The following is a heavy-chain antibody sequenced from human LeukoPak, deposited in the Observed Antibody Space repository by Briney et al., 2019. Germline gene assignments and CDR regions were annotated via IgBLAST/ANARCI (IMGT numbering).Heavy chain of an antibody. CDR2: TSTSVPT. CDR1: GVSTSSGY. Sequence: SETLSLTCIVSGVSTSSGYWSWIRQPAGKGLEWMGRTSTSVPTYYNPSLKSRVTMSLDTSENHFSLKLNSVTAADTAVYYCARGYGSGSYSTWGQGTLVTVSS. J-gene: IGHJ5*02. D-gene: IGHD3-10*01. V-gene: IGHV4-4*07. CDR3: ARGYGSGSYST.